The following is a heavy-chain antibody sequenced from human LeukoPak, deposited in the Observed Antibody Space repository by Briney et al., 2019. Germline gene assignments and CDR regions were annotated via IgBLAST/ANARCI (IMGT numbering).Heavy chain of an antibody. CDR2: IIPILGIA. J-gene: IGHJ4*02. CDR1: GGTLSSYA. Sequence: SVKVSCKASGGTLSSYAISWVRQAPGQGLEWMGRIIPILGIANYAQKFQGRVTITADKSTSTAYMELSSLRSEDTAVYYCASTYGSGSYADEWGQGTLVTVSS. D-gene: IGHD3-10*01. V-gene: IGHV1-69*04. CDR3: ASTYGSGSYADE.